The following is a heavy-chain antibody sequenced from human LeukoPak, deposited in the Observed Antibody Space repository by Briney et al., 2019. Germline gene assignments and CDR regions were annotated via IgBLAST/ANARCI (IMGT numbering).Heavy chain of an antibody. CDR1: GFTFSSYA. CDR3: AKGRIAAAVDAFDI. CDR2: ISYDGSNK. Sequence: GGSLRLSCTASGFTFSSYAMHWVRQAPGKGLEWVAVISYDGSNKYYADSVKGRFTISRDNSKNTLYLQMNSLRAEDTAVYYCAKGRIAAAVDAFDIWGQGTMVTVSS. V-gene: IGHV3-30*04. J-gene: IGHJ3*02. D-gene: IGHD6-13*01.